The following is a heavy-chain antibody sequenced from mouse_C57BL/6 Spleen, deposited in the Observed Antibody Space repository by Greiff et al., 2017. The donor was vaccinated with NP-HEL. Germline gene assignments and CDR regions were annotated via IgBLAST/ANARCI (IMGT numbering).Heavy chain of an antibody. V-gene: IGHV1-26*01. CDR2: INPNNGGT. D-gene: IGHD1-1*01. CDR3: ARTYGGFYAMDY. CDR1: GYTFTDYY. Sequence: EVQLQQSGPELVKPGASVKISCKASGYTFTDYYMNWVKQSHGKSLEWIGDINPNNGGTSYNQKFKGKATLTVDKSSSTAYMELRSLTSVDSAVYYCARTYGGFYAMDYWGQGTSVTVSS. J-gene: IGHJ4*01.